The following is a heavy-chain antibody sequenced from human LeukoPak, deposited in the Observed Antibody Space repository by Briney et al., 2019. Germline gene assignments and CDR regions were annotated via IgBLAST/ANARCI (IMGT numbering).Heavy chain of an antibody. V-gene: IGHV3-21*01. CDR3: ARDEYGDYIQFDY. Sequence: SISSSSSYIYYADSVKGRFTISRENDKNSLYLQMNSLRAEDTAVYYCARDEYGDYIQFDYWGQGTLVTVSS. J-gene: IGHJ4*02. D-gene: IGHD4-17*01. CDR2: ISSSSSYI.